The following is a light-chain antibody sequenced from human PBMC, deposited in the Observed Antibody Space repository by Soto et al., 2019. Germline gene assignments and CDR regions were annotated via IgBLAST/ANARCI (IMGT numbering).Light chain of an antibody. V-gene: IGKV1-27*01. CDR2: AAS. CDR3: QNYDSVPRT. Sequence: DIQMTQSPSSLSASVGDTVTITCRASQGINNYLAWFQQRPGKVPKLLIYAASTLQSGVPSRFRGSRSGTDFTLTISSLQPEDAATFYCQNYDSVPRTFGKGTKVDIK. J-gene: IGKJ1*01. CDR1: QGINNY.